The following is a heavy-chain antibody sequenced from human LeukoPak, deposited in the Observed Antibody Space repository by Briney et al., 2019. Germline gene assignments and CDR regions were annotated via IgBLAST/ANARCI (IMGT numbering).Heavy chain of an antibody. Sequence: SETLSLTCTVSGGSISSYYWSWIRQPPGKGLEWIGYIYYSGSTNYNPSLESRVTISVDTSKNQFSLKLSSVTAADTAVYYCARPGRAGIAAVPFDYWGQGTLVTVSS. J-gene: IGHJ4*02. D-gene: IGHD6-13*01. CDR2: IYYSGST. V-gene: IGHV4-59*08. CDR1: GGSISSYY. CDR3: ARPGRAGIAAVPFDY.